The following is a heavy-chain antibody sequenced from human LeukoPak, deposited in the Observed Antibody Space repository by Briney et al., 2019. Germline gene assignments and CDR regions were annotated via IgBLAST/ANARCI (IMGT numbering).Heavy chain of an antibody. CDR3: AKEVEMATISSLFDY. D-gene: IGHD5-24*01. CDR2: IWYDGSNK. V-gene: IGHV3-33*06. J-gene: IGHJ4*02. CDR1: GFTFSSYG. Sequence: GGSLRLSCAESGFTFSSYGMHWVRQAPGKGLEWVAVIWYDGSNKYYADSVKGRFTISRDNSKNTLYLQMNSLRAEDTAVYYCAKEVEMATISSLFDYWGQGTLVTVSS.